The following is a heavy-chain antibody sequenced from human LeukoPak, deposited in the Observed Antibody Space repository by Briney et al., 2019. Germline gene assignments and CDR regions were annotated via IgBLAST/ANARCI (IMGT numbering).Heavy chain of an antibody. Sequence: GGSLRLSCAASGFTVSSNFMTWVRQAPGKGLEWVPVIYSGGSTYYADSVKDRFTISRDNSKNMLYLQMNSLRAEDTAVYYCAREGRHSGSSWFAAFDIWGQGTTVTVSS. V-gene: IGHV3-66*01. D-gene: IGHD1-26*01. CDR1: GFTVSSNF. J-gene: IGHJ3*02. CDR2: IYSGGST. CDR3: AREGRHSGSSWFAAFDI.